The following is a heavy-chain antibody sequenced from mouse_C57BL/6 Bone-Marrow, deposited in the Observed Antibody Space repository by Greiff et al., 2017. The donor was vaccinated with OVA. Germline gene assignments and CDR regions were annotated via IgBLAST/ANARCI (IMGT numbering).Heavy chain of an antibody. V-gene: IGHV1-82*01. Sequence: QVQLQQSGPELVKPGASVKISCKASGYAFSSSWMNWVKQRPGKGLEWIGRIYPGDGDTNYNGKFKGKVTLTVDKSSSTAYMQLSSLTSEDSAVYFCARHEDGYYASYFDYCGQGTTLTVSS. CDR2: IYPGDGDT. CDR1: GYAFSSSW. CDR3: ARHEDGYYASYFDY. J-gene: IGHJ2*01. D-gene: IGHD2-3*01.